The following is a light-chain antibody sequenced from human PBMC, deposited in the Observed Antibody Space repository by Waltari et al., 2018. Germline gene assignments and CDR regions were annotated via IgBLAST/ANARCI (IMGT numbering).Light chain of an antibody. CDR3: CSYAGSYTFV. V-gene: IGLV2-11*01. Sequence: QSALTQPRSVSGSPGQSDTISCSGTSSDVGNYNFVSWYQQHPGNAPKLLIYDVVKRPSGVPDRFSGSKSGNTASLTISEDEADYYCCSYAGSYTFVFGGGTQLTVL. J-gene: IGLJ7*01. CDR1: SSDVGNYNF. CDR2: DVV.